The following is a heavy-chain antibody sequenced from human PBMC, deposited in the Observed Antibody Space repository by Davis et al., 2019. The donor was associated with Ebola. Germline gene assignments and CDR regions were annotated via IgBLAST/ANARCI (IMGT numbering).Heavy chain of an antibody. CDR1: GFTFSSYD. CDR2: IGNAGDP. V-gene: IGHV3-13*05. D-gene: IGHD5-24*01. J-gene: IGHJ4*02. Sequence: GESLKISCAASGFTFSSYDMHWVRQATGKGLEWVSGIGNAGDPYYPGSVKGRFTVSRDNSKNTLYLQMNSLRAEDTAVYYCAKVEMATPGYWGQGTLVTVSS. CDR3: AKVEMATPGY.